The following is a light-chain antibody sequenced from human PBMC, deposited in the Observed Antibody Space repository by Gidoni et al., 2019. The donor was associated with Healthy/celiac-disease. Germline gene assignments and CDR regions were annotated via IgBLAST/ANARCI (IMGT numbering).Light chain of an antibody. V-gene: IGKV3-11*01. Sequence: EIVLTQSPATLYLSPGERATLSCRASQSVSSYLAWYQQKPGQAPRLLIYDASNRATGIPARFSGSGYGTDFTLTISSLEPEDFAVYYCQQRSNWPRMYTFGQGTKLEIK. CDR1: QSVSSY. J-gene: IGKJ2*01. CDR2: DAS. CDR3: QQRSNWPRMYT.